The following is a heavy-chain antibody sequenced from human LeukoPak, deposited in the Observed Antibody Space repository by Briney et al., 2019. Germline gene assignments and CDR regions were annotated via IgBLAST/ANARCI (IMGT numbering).Heavy chain of an antibody. CDR1: GGTFSSYA. J-gene: IGHJ4*02. CDR2: IIPIFGTA. Sequence: SVKVSCKASGGTFSSYAISWVRQAPGQGLEWMGGIIPIFGTANYAQKFQGRVTITTDESTSTAYMELSSLRSEDTAVYYCARDAAAGTWGFGYWGQGTLVTVSS. V-gene: IGHV1-69*05. D-gene: IGHD6-13*01. CDR3: ARDAAAGTWGFGY.